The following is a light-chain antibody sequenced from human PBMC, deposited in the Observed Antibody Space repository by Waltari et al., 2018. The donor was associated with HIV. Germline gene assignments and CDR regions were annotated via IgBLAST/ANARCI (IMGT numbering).Light chain of an antibody. CDR1: QSVSNNY. CDR3: QQYGSSPRALT. CDR2: GAS. Sequence: EMVLTQSPGTLSWSLGERATLSGRASQSVSNNYLAGYQHKPGQAPRLLIYGASSRATGIPERFSGTGSGTDFTLTISRLEPADFAVYYCQQYGSSPRALTFGGGTKVEIK. J-gene: IGKJ4*01. V-gene: IGKV3-20*01.